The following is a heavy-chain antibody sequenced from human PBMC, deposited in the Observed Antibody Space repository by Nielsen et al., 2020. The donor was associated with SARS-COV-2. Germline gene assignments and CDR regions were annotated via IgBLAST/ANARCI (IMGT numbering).Heavy chain of an antibody. D-gene: IGHD2-2*03. CDR3: ARGVGYCSSTSCSYYYYYYMDV. CDR2: IYYSGST. J-gene: IGHJ6*03. Sequence: WIRQPPGKGPEWIGYIYYSGSTYYNPSLRSRVTISVDTSKNQFSLKLSSVTAADTAVYYCARGVGYCSSTSCSYYYYYYMDVWGKGTTVTVSS. V-gene: IGHV4-31*02.